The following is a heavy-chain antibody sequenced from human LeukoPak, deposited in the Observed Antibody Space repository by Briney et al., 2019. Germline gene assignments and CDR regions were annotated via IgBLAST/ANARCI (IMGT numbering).Heavy chain of an antibody. CDR2: IYYSGST. J-gene: IGHJ3*02. CDR3: ARHFPNSNWNDGRAAFDI. Sequence: SQTLSLTCTVSGGSISSGDYYWSWIRQPPGKGLEWIGYIYYSGSTNYNPSLKSRVTISVDTPKNQFSLKLSSVTAADTAVYYCARHFPNSNWNDGRAAFDIWGQGTMVTVSS. V-gene: IGHV4-30-4*01. CDR1: GGSISSGDYY. D-gene: IGHD1-20*01.